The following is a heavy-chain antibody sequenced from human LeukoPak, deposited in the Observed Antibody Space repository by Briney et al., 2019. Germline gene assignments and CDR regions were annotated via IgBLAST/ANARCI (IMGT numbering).Heavy chain of an antibody. CDR2: IDKKDKGYATAT. CDR3: TRDSGTYNWFDP. CDR1: GFTFSGSA. J-gene: IGHJ5*02. D-gene: IGHD1-26*01. V-gene: IGHV3-73*01. Sequence: GGSLRLSRAASGFTFSGSAIHWVRQSSGNGLEWVGQIDKKDKGYATATAYAASVKGRFTISRDDSINTAYLQMKSLKTEDTALYYCTRDSGTYNWFDPWGQGTLVTVSS.